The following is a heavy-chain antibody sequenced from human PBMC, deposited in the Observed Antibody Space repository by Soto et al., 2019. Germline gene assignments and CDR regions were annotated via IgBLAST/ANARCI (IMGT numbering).Heavy chain of an antibody. CDR3: ARGATNWPFDY. D-gene: IGHD1-26*01. CDR2: IYYSGST. V-gene: IGHV4-59*08. CDR1: GDSISSSY. J-gene: IGHJ4*02. Sequence: QVQLQESGPGLVKPSETLSLTCTVSGDSISSSYWSWIRQPPGKGLEWIGYIYYSGSTNYNPSLKSRVTISVDTSKNQVSLRLSSVTAADTAVYYCARGATNWPFDYWGQGTLVTVSS.